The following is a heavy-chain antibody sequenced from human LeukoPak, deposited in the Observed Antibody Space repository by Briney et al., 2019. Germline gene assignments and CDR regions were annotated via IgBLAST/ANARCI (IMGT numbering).Heavy chain of an antibody. CDR1: GGSFSGYY. CDR3: ASTGSYYRSNDY. J-gene: IGHJ4*02. D-gene: IGHD1-26*01. Sequence: SSETLSLTCAVYGGSFSGYYRSWIRQPPGKGLEWIGEINHSGSTNYNPSLKSRVTISVDTSKNQFSLKLSSVTAADTAVYYCASTGSYYRSNDYWGQGTLVTVPS. CDR2: INHSGST. V-gene: IGHV4-34*01.